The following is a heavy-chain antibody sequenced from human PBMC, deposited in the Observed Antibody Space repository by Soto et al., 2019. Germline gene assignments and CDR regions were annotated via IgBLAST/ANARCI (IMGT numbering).Heavy chain of an antibody. J-gene: IGHJ5*02. CDR2: IYYSGST. D-gene: IGHD2-15*01. V-gene: IGHV4-31*03. CDR1: GGSISSGGYY. Sequence: QVQLQESGPGLVKPSQTLSLTCTVSGGSISSGGYYWSWISQHPGKGLEWIGYIYYSGSTYYNPSLQSRDTISVDTSKNQFSLKLSSGAAADTAVYYCARDQDCSGGSCFAEGGFDPWGQGTLVTVSS. CDR3: ARDQDCSGGSCFAEGGFDP.